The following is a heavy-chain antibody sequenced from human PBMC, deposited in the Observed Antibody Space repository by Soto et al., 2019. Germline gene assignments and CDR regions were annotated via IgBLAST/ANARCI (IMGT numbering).Heavy chain of an antibody. D-gene: IGHD6-19*01. J-gene: IGHJ6*03. Sequence: ASVKVSCKASGYTFTSYDINWVRQATGQGLEWMGWMSPNSGNTGYAQKFQGRVTMTRNTSISTAYMELSSLRSEDTAVYYCARRRADSSGWYQVEGYYYYMDVWGKGTTVTVSS. CDR1: GYTFTSYD. V-gene: IGHV1-8*01. CDR2: MSPNSGNT. CDR3: ARRRADSSGWYQVEGYYYYMDV.